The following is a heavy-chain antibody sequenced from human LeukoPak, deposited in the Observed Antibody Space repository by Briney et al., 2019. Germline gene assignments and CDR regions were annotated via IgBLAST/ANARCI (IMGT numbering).Heavy chain of an antibody. V-gene: IGHV3-9*01. CDR3: AKGNPDWSIGY. Sequence: PGGSLRLSCAASGFTFDDCGMDWVRHAPGKCLEWVACISSNSGSIGYADSVGGRFTVSRDNAKNSVYLQMNCLRAEDTALYYWAKGNPDWSIGYGGQGTLVTVS. D-gene: IGHD3-9*01. CDR1: GFTFDDCG. CDR2: ISSNSGSI. J-gene: IGHJ4*02.